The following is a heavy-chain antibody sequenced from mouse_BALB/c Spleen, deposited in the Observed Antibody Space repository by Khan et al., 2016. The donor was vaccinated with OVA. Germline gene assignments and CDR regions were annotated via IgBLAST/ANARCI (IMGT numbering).Heavy chain of an antibody. CDR3: ARGNYYEYYNDY. CDR2: ISYSGVT. CDR1: GYSITSGYA. Sequence: QLEESGPGLVKPSQSLSLTCTVTGYSITSGYAWNWIRQFPGNKLEWMGYISYSGVTSYTPSLKSRISITRDTSKNQFFLQLTSVTTEDTATNYCARGNYYEYYNDYWGKGTTRKGSS. D-gene: IGHD1-1*01. V-gene: IGHV3-2*02. J-gene: IGHJ2*01.